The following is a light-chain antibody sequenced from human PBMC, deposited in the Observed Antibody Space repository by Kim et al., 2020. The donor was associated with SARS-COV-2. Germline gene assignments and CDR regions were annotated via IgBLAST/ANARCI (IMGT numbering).Light chain of an antibody. CDR3: FSYTSTGTYV. J-gene: IGLJ1*01. V-gene: IGLV2-14*04. CDR2: DVT. Sequence: GQSITISGTGTSSDIGGYNYVSWYQQDPGKAPNLMIYDVTKWPSGVSDRFSGSKSGNTASLTISGLQAEDEADYYCFSYTSTGTYVFGTGTKVTVL. CDR1: SSDIGGYNY.